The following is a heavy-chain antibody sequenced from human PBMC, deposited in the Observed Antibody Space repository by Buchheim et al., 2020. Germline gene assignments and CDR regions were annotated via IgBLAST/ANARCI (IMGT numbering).Heavy chain of an antibody. V-gene: IGHV3-66*01. CDR1: GFTVSSNY. J-gene: IGHJ6*02. CDR2: IYSGGST. D-gene: IGHD6-25*01. CDR3: ARDQRDKDYYYYYGMDV. Sequence: EVQLVESGGGLVQPGGSLRLSCAASGFTVSSNYMSWVRQAPGKGLEWVSVIYSGGSTYYADSVKGRFTISRHNSKNTLYLQMNSLRAEDTAVYYCARDQRDKDYYYYYGMDVWGQGTT.